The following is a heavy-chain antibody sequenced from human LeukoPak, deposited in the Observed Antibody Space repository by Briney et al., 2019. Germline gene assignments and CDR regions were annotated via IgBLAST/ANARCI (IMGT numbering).Heavy chain of an antibody. D-gene: IGHD1-26*01. V-gene: IGHV4-59*08. Sequence: KASETLSLTCTVSGGSISSYYWSWIRQPPGKGLEWTGYIYYSGSTNYNPSLKSRVTISVDTSKNQFSLKLSSVTAADTAVYYCARMGVGAITLDYWGQGTLVTVSS. J-gene: IGHJ4*02. CDR3: ARMGVGAITLDY. CDR2: IYYSGST. CDR1: GGSISSYY.